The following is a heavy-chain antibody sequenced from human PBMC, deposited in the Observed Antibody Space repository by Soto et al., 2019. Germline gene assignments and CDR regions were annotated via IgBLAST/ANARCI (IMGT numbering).Heavy chain of an antibody. V-gene: IGHV4-61*01. D-gene: IGHD3-3*01. CDR1: GGSVSSGSYY. J-gene: IGHJ4*02. Sequence: PSETLSLTCTVSGGSVSSGSYYWSWIRQPPGKGLEWIGYIYYSGSTNYNPSLKSRVTISVDTSKNQFSLKLSSVTAADTAVYYCAKTPGSGYYGAYYFDYWGQGTLVTVSS. CDR3: AKTPGSGYYGAYYFDY. CDR2: IYYSGST.